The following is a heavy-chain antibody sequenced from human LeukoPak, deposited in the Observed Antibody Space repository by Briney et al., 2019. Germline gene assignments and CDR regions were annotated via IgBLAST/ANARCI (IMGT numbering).Heavy chain of an antibody. CDR3: ARGPYYYDKFDY. J-gene: IGHJ4*02. CDR2: INHSGST. CDR1: GGSFSGYY. D-gene: IGHD3-22*01. Sequence: PSETLSLTCAVYGGSFSGYYWSWIRQPPGKGLEWIGEINHSGSTNYNPSLKSRVTISVDTSKNQFSLKLSSVTAADTAAYYCARGPYYYDKFDYWGQGTLVTVSS. V-gene: IGHV4-34*01.